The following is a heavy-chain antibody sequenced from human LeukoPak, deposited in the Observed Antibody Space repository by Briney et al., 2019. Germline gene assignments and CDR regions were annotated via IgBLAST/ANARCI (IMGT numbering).Heavy chain of an antibody. V-gene: IGHV3-23*01. CDR3: AKLGYGDFLYYFDY. J-gene: IGHJ4*02. CDR2: ISGSGGST. D-gene: IGHD4-17*01. Sequence: GGSLRLSCAASGFTFSSYAMSWVRQAPGKGLEWVSAISGSGGSTYYVDSVKGRFTISRDNSKNTLYLQMNSLRAEDTAVYYCAKLGYGDFLYYFDYWGQGTLVTVSS. CDR1: GFTFSSYA.